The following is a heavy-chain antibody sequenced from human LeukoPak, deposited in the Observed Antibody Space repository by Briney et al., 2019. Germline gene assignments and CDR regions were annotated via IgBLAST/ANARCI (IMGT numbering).Heavy chain of an antibody. Sequence: QAGGSLRLSCAASGSTFSKFTMSWVRQAPGKGLEWVAGISASGGGTYYADSVKGRFTISRDNSKNTLFLQMNSLRAEDTAVYYCAELSVAASGLWGQGTLVTVSS. CDR1: GSTFSKFT. D-gene: IGHD6-19*01. J-gene: IGHJ4*02. CDR2: ISASGGGT. CDR3: AELSVAASGL. V-gene: IGHV3-23*01.